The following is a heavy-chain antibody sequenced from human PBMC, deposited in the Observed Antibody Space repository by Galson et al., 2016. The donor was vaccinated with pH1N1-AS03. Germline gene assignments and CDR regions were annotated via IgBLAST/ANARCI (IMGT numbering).Heavy chain of an antibody. D-gene: IGHD3-10*01. Sequence: LRLSCAASGFSFRDYWMSWVRQAPGKGLEWVASLDGGGDGTHYAGAVRGRFTISRDTSENTVYLQMNSLRAEDTALYYCAKDVFGWAFDVWGQGTMVTVSS. CDR3: AKDVFGWAFDV. CDR2: LDGGGDGT. CDR1: GFSFRDYW. V-gene: IGHV3-23*01. J-gene: IGHJ3*01.